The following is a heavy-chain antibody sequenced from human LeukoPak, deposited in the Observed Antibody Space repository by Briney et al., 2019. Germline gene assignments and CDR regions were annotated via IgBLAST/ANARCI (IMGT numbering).Heavy chain of an antibody. CDR2: VSYDGTKI. Sequence: GGSLRLSCATSGFTLTSYTMHWVRQAPGKGLEWVAVVSYDGTKISYADSVKGRFTMSRDISKNTLYLQMSSLKPEDSALYYCARDRVQIWSYVGTFDSWGQGTLVTVSS. D-gene: IGHD5-18*01. V-gene: IGHV3-30-3*01. J-gene: IGHJ4*02. CDR1: GFTLTSYT. CDR3: ARDRVQIWSYVGTFDS.